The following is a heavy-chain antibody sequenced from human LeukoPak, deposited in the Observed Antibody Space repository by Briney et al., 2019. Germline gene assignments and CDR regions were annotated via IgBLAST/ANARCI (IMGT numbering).Heavy chain of an antibody. V-gene: IGHV3-23*01. CDR2: ISGSGGST. Sequence: GGSLRLSCAASGFTFSSYAMSWVRQAPGKGLEWVSAISGSGGSTYYADSVKGRFTISRDNSKNTLYLQMNSLRAEDTAVYYCAKDPDYCSSTSCYVDYWGQGTLGTVSS. D-gene: IGHD2-2*01. CDR1: GFTFSSYA. CDR3: AKDPDYCSSTSCYVDY. J-gene: IGHJ4*02.